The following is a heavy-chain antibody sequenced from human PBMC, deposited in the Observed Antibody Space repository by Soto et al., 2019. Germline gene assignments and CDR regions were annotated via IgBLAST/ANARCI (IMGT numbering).Heavy chain of an antibody. CDR2: IYYIGSN. D-gene: IGHD4-17*01. V-gene: IGHV4-59*08. Sequence: QVQLQESGPGLVKPSETLSLTCTVSGGSISSYYWCWIRQPPGKGLEWIGYIYYIGSNNYTPSLKIRVTRSVDTSKTQFSRKLSSVTAADTAVYYCARRYGDAFDIWGQGTMVTVAS. CDR3: ARRYGDAFDI. J-gene: IGHJ3*02. CDR1: GGSISSYY.